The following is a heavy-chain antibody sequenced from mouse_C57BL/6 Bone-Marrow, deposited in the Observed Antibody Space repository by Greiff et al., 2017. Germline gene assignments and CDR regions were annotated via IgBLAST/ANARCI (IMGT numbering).Heavy chain of an antibody. Sequence: LQESGPELVKPGASVKISCKASGYSFTDYNMNWVKQSNGKSLEWIGVINPNYGTTSYNQKFKGKATLTVDQSSSTTYMQLNSLTSEDSAVYYCASTYDGYYAWFAYWGQGTLVTVSA. V-gene: IGHV1-39*01. D-gene: IGHD2-3*01. CDR3: ASTYDGYYAWFAY. CDR2: INPNYGTT. J-gene: IGHJ3*01. CDR1: GYSFTDYN.